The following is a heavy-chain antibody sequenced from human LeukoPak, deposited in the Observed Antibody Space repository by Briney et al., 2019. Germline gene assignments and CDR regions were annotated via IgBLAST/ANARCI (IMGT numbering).Heavy chain of an antibody. CDR2: IYPGDSDT. Sequence: GESLKISCKGSGYSFTSYWIGWVRQMPGKGLEWMGIIYPGDSDTRYSPSFQGQVTISADKSISTAYLQWSSLKASDTAMYYCASQKGFYGDYRDDAFDIWGQGTMVTVSS. CDR1: GYSFTSYW. V-gene: IGHV5-51*01. J-gene: IGHJ3*02. CDR3: ASQKGFYGDYRDDAFDI. D-gene: IGHD4-17*01.